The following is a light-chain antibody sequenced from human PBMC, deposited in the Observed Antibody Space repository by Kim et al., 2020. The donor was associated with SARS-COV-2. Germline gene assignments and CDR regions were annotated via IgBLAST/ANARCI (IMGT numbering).Light chain of an antibody. J-gene: IGLJ2*01. CDR1: SSDVGVYNY. CDR3: SSYTSSSPVV. CDR2: DVS. V-gene: IGLV2-14*03. Sequence: HAITISCTGPSSDVGVYNYVSWYQQHPGKAPKLMIYDVSNRPSGVSNRFSGSKSGNTASLTISGLQAEDEADYYCSSYTSSSPVVFGGGTQLTVL.